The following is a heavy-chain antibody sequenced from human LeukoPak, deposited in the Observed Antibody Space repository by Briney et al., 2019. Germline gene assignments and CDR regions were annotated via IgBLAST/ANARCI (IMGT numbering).Heavy chain of an antibody. CDR3: ARASGIYGSGWYFDY. J-gene: IGHJ4*02. V-gene: IGHV3-23*01. CDR2: INGGGYNT. Sequence: GGSLRLSCAASGFTFNNYVMSWVRQAPGKGLEWVSTINGGGYNTYYADSVKGQFTISRDNSKNTLSLQVNTLRAEDTAVYYCARASGIYGSGWYFDYWGQGTLVTVSS. D-gene: IGHD6-19*01. CDR1: GFTFNNYV.